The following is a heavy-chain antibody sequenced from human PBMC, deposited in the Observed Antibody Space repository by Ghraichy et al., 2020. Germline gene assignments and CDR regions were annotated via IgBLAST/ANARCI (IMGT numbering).Heavy chain of an antibody. CDR1: GGSISSSSYY. J-gene: IGHJ4*02. CDR2: IYYSGST. Sequence: SETLSLTCTVSGGSISSSSYYWGWIRQPPGKGLEWIGSIYYSGSTYYNPSLKSRVTISVDTSKNQFSLKLSSVTAADTAVYYCVCSKSDIVENSGFDYWGQGTLVTVSS. D-gene: IGHD2-15*01. V-gene: IGHV4-39*01. CDR3: VCSKSDIVENSGFDY.